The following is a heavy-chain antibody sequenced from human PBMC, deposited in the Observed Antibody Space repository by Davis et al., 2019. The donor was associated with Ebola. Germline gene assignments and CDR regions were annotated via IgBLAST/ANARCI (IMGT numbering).Heavy chain of an antibody. J-gene: IGHJ4*02. Sequence: GESLKISCAASGFTFSSYSMNWVRQAPGKGLEWVSSISSSSSYIYYADSAKGRFTISRDNAKNSLYLQMNSLRDEDTAVYYCARLPAARNLGPQDWGQGTLVTVSS. CDR1: GFTFSSYS. D-gene: IGHD6-6*01. CDR2: ISSSSSYI. V-gene: IGHV3-21*01. CDR3: ARLPAARNLGPQD.